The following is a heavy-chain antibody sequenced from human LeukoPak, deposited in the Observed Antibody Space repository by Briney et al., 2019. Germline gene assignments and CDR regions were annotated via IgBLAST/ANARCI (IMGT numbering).Heavy chain of an antibody. D-gene: IGHD3-22*01. CDR3: ARHSGRYYYDSSGY. V-gene: IGHV1-18*01. CDR1: GYTFTSYG. Sequence: ASVKVSCKASGYTFTSYGISWVRQAPGQGLEWMGWISAYNGTTNYAQKLQGRVTMTTDTSTSTAYMELRSLRSDDTAVYYCARHSGRYYYDSSGYWGQGTLVTVSS. J-gene: IGHJ4*02. CDR2: ISAYNGTT.